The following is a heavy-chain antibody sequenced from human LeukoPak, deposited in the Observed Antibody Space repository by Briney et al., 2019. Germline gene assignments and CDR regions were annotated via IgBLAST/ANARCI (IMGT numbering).Heavy chain of an antibody. CDR3: AKHPWFGEFWYFDL. J-gene: IGHJ2*01. D-gene: IGHD3-10*01. CDR1: GGSISSSNW. V-gene: IGHV4-4*02. Sequence: PSGTLSLTCAVSGGSISSSNWWSWVRQPPGKGLEWIGEIYHSGSTNYNPSLKSRVTISVDTSKNQFSLRLSSVTAADTAVYYCAKHPWFGEFWYFDLWGRGTLVTVSS. CDR2: IYHSGST.